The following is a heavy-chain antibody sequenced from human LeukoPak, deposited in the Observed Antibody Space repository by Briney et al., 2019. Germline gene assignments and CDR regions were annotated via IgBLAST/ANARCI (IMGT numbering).Heavy chain of an antibody. Sequence: GGSLRLSCAGSGFTFSSYAMSWVRQAPGKGLEWVSAISGSGGSSYHADSVKGRFTISRDNSKNTLYLQMNSLRAEDTAVYSCARASGPFDYWGQGTLVTVSS. CDR1: GFTFSSYA. V-gene: IGHV3-23*01. CDR3: ARASGPFDY. D-gene: IGHD3-10*01. CDR2: ISGSGGSS. J-gene: IGHJ4*02.